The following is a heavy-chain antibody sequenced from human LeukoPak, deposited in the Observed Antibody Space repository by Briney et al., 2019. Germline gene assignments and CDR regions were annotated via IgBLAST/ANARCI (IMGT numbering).Heavy chain of an antibody. CDR1: GFTFSRYG. D-gene: IGHD1-26*01. CDR2: IKAKAHGGSI. CDR3: TTDGVGVEGATYDN. V-gene: IGHV3-15*01. Sequence: GGSLRLSCAASGFTFSRYGMYWVRQAPGKGLEWVGRIKAKAHGGSIEYAAPVKGRFTISRDDSKNTLYLQMNSLKTEDTAVYYCTTDGVGVEGATYDNWGQGTLVTVSS. J-gene: IGHJ4*02.